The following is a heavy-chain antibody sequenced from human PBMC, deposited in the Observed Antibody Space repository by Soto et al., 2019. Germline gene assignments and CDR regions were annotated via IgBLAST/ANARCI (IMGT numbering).Heavy chain of an antibody. J-gene: IGHJ6*02. CDR3: VRDLKVSGWSPYYSYYGMDV. CDR1: GFTFNTYA. V-gene: IGHV3-30-3*01. D-gene: IGHD6-13*01. Sequence: GGSLRLSCAASGFTFNTYAMHWVRQAPGKGLERVAVISYDESSKYYADSVKGRFTISRDNSKNTLFLQMIRLRAEDTAVYYCVRDLKVSGWSPYYSYYGMDVWGQGTTVTVSS. CDR2: ISYDESSK.